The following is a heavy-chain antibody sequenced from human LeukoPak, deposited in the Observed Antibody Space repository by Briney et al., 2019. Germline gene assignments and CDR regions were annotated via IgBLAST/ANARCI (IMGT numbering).Heavy chain of an antibody. CDR3: ARDRSLAPYSSSSPFDY. Sequence: GGSLRLSCAASGFTFSSHWMHWVRQAPGKGLVWVSRINSDGSSTNYADSVKGRFTISRDNAKNTLYLQMNSLRAEDTAVYYCARDRSLAPYSSSSPFDYWGQGTLVTVSS. J-gene: IGHJ4*02. D-gene: IGHD6-6*01. CDR2: INSDGSST. V-gene: IGHV3-74*01. CDR1: GFTFSSHW.